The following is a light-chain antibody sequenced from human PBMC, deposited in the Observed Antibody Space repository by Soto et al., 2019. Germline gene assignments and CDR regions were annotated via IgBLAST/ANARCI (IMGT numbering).Light chain of an antibody. CDR1: SSDIGDANY. V-gene: IGLV2-14*03. J-gene: IGLJ1*01. CDR3: SSFRSSSTSYV. Sequence: QSALTQPASVSGSPGQSSTISWTGTSSDIGDANYVSWDQQHPGKAPKLVIYDASNRPSGVSNRFSGSKSANTASLTISGLQAEDEADYYCSSFRSSSTSYVFGTGT. CDR2: DAS.